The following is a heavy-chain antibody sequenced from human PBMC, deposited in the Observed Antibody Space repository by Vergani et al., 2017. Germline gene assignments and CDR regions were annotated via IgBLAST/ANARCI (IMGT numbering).Heavy chain of an antibody. CDR2: ISSSSSYI. CDR1: GFTFDDYA. CDR3: ARRGTMGGSDFDY. J-gene: IGHJ4*02. V-gene: IGHV3-21*01. Sequence: EVQLVESGGGLVQPGRSLRLSCAASGFTFDDYAMHWVRQAPGKGLEWVSSISSSSSYIYYADSVKGRFTISRDNAKNSLYLQMNSLRAEDTAVYYCARRGTMGGSDFDYWGQGTLVTVSS. D-gene: IGHD3-16*01.